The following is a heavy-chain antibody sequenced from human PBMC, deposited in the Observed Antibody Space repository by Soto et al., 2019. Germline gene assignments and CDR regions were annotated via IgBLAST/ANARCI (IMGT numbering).Heavy chain of an antibody. Sequence: ESGGGLVKPGGSLRLSCAASGFTFSSYSMNWVRQAPGKGLEWVSSISSSSSYIYYADSVKGRFTISRDNAKNSLYLQMNSLRAEDTAVYYCAREKITGTTPAFDYWGQGTLVTVSS. CDR3: AREKITGTTPAFDY. D-gene: IGHD1-20*01. CDR2: ISSSSSYI. CDR1: GFTFSSYS. J-gene: IGHJ4*02. V-gene: IGHV3-21*01.